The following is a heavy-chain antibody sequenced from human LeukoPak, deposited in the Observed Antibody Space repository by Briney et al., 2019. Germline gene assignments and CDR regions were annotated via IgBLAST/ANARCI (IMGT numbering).Heavy chain of an antibody. Sequence: GGSLRLSCAASGFTFSSYGMHWVRQAPGKGLEWVAVISYDGSNKYYADSVKGRFTISRDNSKNTLYLQMNSLRAEDTAVYYCAKDYHYGYYEREYYFDYWGQGTLVTVSS. CDR3: AKDYHYGYYEREYYFDY. D-gene: IGHD3-10*01. CDR1: GFTFSSYG. V-gene: IGHV3-30*18. CDR2: ISYDGSNK. J-gene: IGHJ4*02.